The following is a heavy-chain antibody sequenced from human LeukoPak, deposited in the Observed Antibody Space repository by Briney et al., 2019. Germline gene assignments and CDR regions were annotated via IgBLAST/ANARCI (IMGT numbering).Heavy chain of an antibody. V-gene: IGHV3-73*01. CDR1: GFTFSGSA. CDR3: LVEPTYDVDV. Sequence: GGSLRLSCAVSGFTFSGSAMHWVRQASGKGLEWVGRIGSRADTYATTYAASVKGRFTISRDDSKNTAYLQMNNLKAEDTAVYYCLVEPTYDVDVWGKGTAVTVSS. CDR2: IGSRADTYAT. J-gene: IGHJ6*03.